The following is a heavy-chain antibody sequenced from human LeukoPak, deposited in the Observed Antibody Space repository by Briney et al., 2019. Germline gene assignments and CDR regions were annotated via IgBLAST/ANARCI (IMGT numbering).Heavy chain of an antibody. D-gene: IGHD3-10*01. Sequence: GGSLRLSCAASGFTFSSYSMNWVRQAPGKGLEWVSSISSSSSYIYYADSVKGRFTISRDNAKNSLYLQMNSLRAEDTAVYYCVRDSGSYYNDAGLIELFDYWGQGTLVTVSS. V-gene: IGHV3-21*01. J-gene: IGHJ4*02. CDR3: VRDSGSYYNDAGLIELFDY. CDR2: ISSSSSYI. CDR1: GFTFSSYS.